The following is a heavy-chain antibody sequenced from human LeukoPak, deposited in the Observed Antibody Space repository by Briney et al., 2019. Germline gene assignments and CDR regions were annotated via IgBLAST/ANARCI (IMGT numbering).Heavy chain of an antibody. CDR3: ARESRPLWSGSPFDY. J-gene: IGHJ4*02. CDR1: GFTFSSYW. D-gene: IGHD3-3*01. Sequence: GGSLRLSCAASGFTFSSYWMSWVRQAPGKGLEWVANIKQDGSEKYYVDSVKGRFTISRDNAKNSLYLQMNSPRAEDTAVYYCARESRPLWSGSPFDYWGQGTLVTVSS. V-gene: IGHV3-7*01. CDR2: IKQDGSEK.